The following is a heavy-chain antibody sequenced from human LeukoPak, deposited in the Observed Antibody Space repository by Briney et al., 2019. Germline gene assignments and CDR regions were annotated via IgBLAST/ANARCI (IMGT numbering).Heavy chain of an antibody. CDR2: IYYSGST. CDR1: GGSISSSSYY. J-gene: IGHJ4*02. V-gene: IGHV4-39*01. Sequence: SETLSLTCTVSGGSISSSSYYWGWIRQPPGKGLEWIGSIYYSGSTYYNPSLKSRITISVDTSKNQFSLKLSSVTAADTAVYYCARIASSSSENEYWGQGTLVTVSS. CDR3: ARIASSSSENEY. D-gene: IGHD6-6*01.